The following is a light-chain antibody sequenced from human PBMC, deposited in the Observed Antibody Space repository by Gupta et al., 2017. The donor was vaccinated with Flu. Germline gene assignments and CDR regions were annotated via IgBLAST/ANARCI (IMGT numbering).Light chain of an antibody. CDR1: QSVLYSSNNKNY. V-gene: IGKV4-1*01. CDR3: QQYYTTPLT. CDR2: WAS. Sequence: DIVLTQSPDSLAVSLGERATINCKSSQSVLYSSNNKNYLAWYQQKPRQPPKLLIYWASSRESGVPDRFSGSGSGTDFTRTSSSLQAEDVAVYYCQQYYTTPLTFRPRSRQDIK. J-gene: IGKJ3*01.